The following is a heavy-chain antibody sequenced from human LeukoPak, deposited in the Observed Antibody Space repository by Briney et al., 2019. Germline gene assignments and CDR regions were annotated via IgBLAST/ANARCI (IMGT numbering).Heavy chain of an antibody. CDR2: INPNSGGT. CDR1: GYIFTGYY. Sequence: ASVKVSCKASGYIFTGYYMHWVRQAPGQGLEWMGWINPNSGGTKHAQKFQGRVTMTRDTSINTAYMELSSLRSDDTAMYYCAFFEYSSSSSHYWGQGILVTVSS. D-gene: IGHD6-6*01. V-gene: IGHV1-2*02. CDR3: AFFEYSSSSSHY. J-gene: IGHJ4*02.